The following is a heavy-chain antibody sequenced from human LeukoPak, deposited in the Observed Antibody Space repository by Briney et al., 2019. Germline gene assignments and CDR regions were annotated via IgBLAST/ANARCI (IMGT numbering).Heavy chain of an antibody. D-gene: IGHD1-26*01. CDR1: GFTFSNYA. CDR3: AKNSGSYDLHY. J-gene: IGHJ4*02. V-gene: IGHV3-23*01. CDR2: ISGSGGST. Sequence: PGGSLSLSCTASGFTFSNYAMSWVRQAPGKGLEWVSAISGSGGSTYYADSVKGRFTISRDNSKNTLYLQMNSLRAEDTAVYYCAKNSGSYDLHYWGQGTLVTVSS.